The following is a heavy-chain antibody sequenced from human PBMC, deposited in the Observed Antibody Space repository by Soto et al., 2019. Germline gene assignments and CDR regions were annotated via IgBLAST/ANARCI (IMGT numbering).Heavy chain of an antibody. CDR1: GFTFSSNW. J-gene: IGHJ4*02. CDR2: IDNDGSSR. D-gene: IGHD6-19*01. CDR3: ATGSGWYSPDY. V-gene: IGHV3-74*01. Sequence: EVQLVESGGGLVQPGVSLRLSCAASGFTFSSNWMHWVRQGPGKGLVWVSRIDNDGSSRDYADSVKGRFTISRDNAKNTLYLEMSSLRAEDTAVYYCATGSGWYSPDYWGQGTLVTVSS.